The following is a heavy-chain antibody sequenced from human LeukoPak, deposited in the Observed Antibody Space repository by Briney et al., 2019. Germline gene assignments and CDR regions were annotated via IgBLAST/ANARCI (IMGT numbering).Heavy chain of an antibody. CDR3: ARPYYYDSRIDP. D-gene: IGHD3-22*01. J-gene: IGHJ5*02. CDR2: MYYSGST. CDR1: GGSISSGDYY. Sequence: SETLSLTCTVSGGSISSGDYYWSWIRQPPGKGLEWIAYMYYSGSTYYNPSLKSRVTMLADTSKNQLSLKLSSVTAADTAVYYCARPYYYDSRIDPWGQGILVTVSS. V-gene: IGHV4-30-4*01.